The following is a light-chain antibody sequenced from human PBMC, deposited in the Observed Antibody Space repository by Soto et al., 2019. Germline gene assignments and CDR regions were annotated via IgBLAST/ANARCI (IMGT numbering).Light chain of an antibody. V-gene: IGKV1-39*01. J-gene: IGKJ3*01. CDR3: QQSYSTPEFT. CDR2: AAS. Sequence: DIQMTQSPSSLGDRVTITCRASQSISSSLNWYQQKPGKAPKLLIYAASSLQSGVPSRFSGSGSGTDFTLTISSLQPEDFATYYWQQSYSTPEFTFGPGTKVDIK. CDR1: QSISSS.